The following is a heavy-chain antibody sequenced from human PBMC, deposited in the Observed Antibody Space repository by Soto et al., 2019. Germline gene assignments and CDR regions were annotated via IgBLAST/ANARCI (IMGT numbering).Heavy chain of an antibody. J-gene: IGHJ4*02. D-gene: IGHD3-22*01. V-gene: IGHV1-2*02. CDR1: GYTFTGYY. Sequence: QVQLVQSGAEVKKPGASVKVSCKASGYTFTGYYMHWVRQAPGQGLGWMGWINPNSGGTNYAQKFQGRVTMTRDTSISTAYMELSRLRSDDTAVYYCATQYYYDSSGYSLFDYWGQGTLVTVSS. CDR2: INPNSGGT. CDR3: ATQYYYDSSGYSLFDY.